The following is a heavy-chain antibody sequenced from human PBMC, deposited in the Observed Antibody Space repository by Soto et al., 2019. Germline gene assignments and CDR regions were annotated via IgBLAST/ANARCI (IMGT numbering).Heavy chain of an antibody. CDR1: GGSISSSSYY. Sequence: SETLSLTCTVSGGSISSSSYYWGWIRQPPGKGLEWIGSIYYSGSTYYNPSLKSRVTISVDTSKNQFSLKLSSVTAADTAVYNCARRGLGYYDSSGYPDYYYYGMDVWGQGTTVTVSS. J-gene: IGHJ6*02. V-gene: IGHV4-39*01. CDR3: ARRGLGYYDSSGYPDYYYYGMDV. CDR2: IYYSGST. D-gene: IGHD3-22*01.